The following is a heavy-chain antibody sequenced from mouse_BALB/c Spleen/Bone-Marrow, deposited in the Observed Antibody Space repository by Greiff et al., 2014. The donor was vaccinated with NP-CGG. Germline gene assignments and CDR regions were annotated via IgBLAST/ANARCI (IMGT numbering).Heavy chain of an antibody. CDR2: VNPRSGYA. D-gene: IGHD1-1*01. CDR1: GYTFTDYT. Sequence: QVQLKESGAELASPGASVKMSCKASGYTFTDYTIQWVKQRPGQGLEWIGYVNPRSGYANYNQKFKGKATMTADKSSNTAFMQLSSLTSEDSAVYYCARPEYYAIDYWGQGTALTVSS. CDR3: ARPEYYAIDY. V-gene: IGHV1-4*01. J-gene: IGHJ2*01.